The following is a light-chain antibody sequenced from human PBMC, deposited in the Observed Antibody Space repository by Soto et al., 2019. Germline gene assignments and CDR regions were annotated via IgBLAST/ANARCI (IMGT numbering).Light chain of an antibody. J-gene: IGLJ1*01. CDR3: AAWDASLNGYV. CDR2: SNY. CDR1: SSNIGSKT. Sequence: QSLLTQPPSASVTPGQRVTISCSGSSSNIGSKTVSWYQQLPGTAPKLLIYSNYQRPSGVTDRFSGSKSGTSASLAISGLQSEDEADYYCAAWDASLNGYVFGTGTKVTVL. V-gene: IGLV1-44*01.